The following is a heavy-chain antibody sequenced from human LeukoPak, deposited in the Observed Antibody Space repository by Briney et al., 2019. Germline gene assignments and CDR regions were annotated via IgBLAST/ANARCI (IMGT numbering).Heavy chain of an antibody. V-gene: IGHV3-66*02. D-gene: IGHD5-12*01. J-gene: IGHJ4*02. Sequence: GGSLRLSCAASGFTVSTNYMSWIRQAPGKGLEWVSVISSGGTPYYADSVKGRFTISRDSSENTLYLQMHSLRAEDTAVYYCARGGAGYAFDYWGQGTLVTVSS. CDR3: ARGGAGYAFDY. CDR2: ISSGGTP. CDR1: GFTVSTNY.